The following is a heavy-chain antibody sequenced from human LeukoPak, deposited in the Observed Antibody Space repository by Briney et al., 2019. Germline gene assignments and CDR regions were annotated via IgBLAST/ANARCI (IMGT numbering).Heavy chain of an antibody. CDR3: ARQFHGSGYVDDL. V-gene: IGHV4-39*01. CDR2: IYYSGTT. CDR1: GGSLSSSSYY. Sequence: PSETLSLTCRVSGGSLSSSSYYWGWIRRPPGKGLEWIASIYYSGTTHYNPSLKSRVTMSVDTSKNQFSLKLSAVTAADTAVYYCARQFHGSGYVDDLWGQGTLVTVSS. D-gene: IGHD5-12*01. J-gene: IGHJ5*02.